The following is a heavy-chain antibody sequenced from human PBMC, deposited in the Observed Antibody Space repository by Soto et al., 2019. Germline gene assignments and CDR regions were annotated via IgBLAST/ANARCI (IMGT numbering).Heavy chain of an antibody. Sequence: QVQPQESGPGLVKPSETLSLTCTVSGGSISNYYWSWIRQPPGKGLEWIGYIYFSGSTNYNPSLKSRVTLSVDTSKNQFSLKLSSVTAADTAVYYCARRYGGAVDYWGQGTLVTVSS. CDR2: IYFSGST. J-gene: IGHJ4*02. V-gene: IGHV4-59*08. CDR3: ARRYGGAVDY. CDR1: GGSISNYY. D-gene: IGHD3-10*01.